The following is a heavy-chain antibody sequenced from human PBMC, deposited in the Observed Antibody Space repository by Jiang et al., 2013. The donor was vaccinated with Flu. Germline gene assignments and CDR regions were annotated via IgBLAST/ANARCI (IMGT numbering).Heavy chain of an antibody. D-gene: IGHD3-10*01. V-gene: IGHV4-59*08. CDR1: GGSISSYY. CDR3: ARGQGGLLWFGEYYFDY. Sequence: GPGLVKPSETLSLTCTVSGGSISSYYWSWIRQPPGKGLEWIGYIYYSGSTNYNPSLKSRVTISVDTSKNQFSLKLSSVTAADTAVFYCARGQGGLLWFGEYYFDYWGQGTLVTVSS. CDR2: IYYSGST. J-gene: IGHJ4*02.